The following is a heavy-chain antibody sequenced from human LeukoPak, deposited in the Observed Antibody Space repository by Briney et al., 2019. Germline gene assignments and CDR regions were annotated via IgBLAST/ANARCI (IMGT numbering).Heavy chain of an antibody. CDR2: ISAYNGNT. CDR3: ARVETIFGVVISYYFDY. D-gene: IGHD3-3*01. CDR1: GYTFTSYG. V-gene: IGHV1-18*01. Sequence: GASVKVSCKASGYTFTSYGISWVRQAPGQGLEWMGWISAYNGNTNYAQKLQGRVTITTDTSTSTAYMELRSLRTDDTAVYYCARVETIFGVVISYYFDYWGQGTLVTVSS. J-gene: IGHJ4*02.